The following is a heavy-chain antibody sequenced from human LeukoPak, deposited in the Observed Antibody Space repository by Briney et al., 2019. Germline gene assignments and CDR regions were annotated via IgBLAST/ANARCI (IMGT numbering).Heavy chain of an antibody. D-gene: IGHD6-13*01. J-gene: IGHJ6*03. V-gene: IGHV3-21*01. CDR2: ISSSSSYI. CDR3: ARDPIAAAGEYYYYYYMDV. CDR1: GFTFSSYS. Sequence: GGSLRLSCAVSGFTFSSYSMNWVRQAPGKGLEWVSSISSSSSYIYYADSVKGRFTISRDNAKNSLYLQMNSLRAEDTAVYYCARDPIAAAGEYYYYYYMDVWGKGTTVTVSS.